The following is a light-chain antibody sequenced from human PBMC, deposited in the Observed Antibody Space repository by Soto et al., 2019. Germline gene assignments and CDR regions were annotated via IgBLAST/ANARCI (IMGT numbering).Light chain of an antibody. Sequence: DIQLTQSPSFLYASVGDRVTITCRASQGISSYLAWYQQKPGKATKVLIYAASTLQSGVPSRFSGSGSRTEFTLTISILQPEDFATYYCQQVNSYPLTFGPGTKVDIK. V-gene: IGKV1-9*01. CDR1: QGISSY. J-gene: IGKJ3*01. CDR3: QQVNSYPLT. CDR2: AAS.